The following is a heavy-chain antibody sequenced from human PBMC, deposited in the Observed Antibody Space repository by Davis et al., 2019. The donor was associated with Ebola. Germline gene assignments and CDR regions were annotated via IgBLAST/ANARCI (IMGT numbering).Heavy chain of an antibody. CDR3: ARGNRVATARGVHYYYYMDV. V-gene: IGHV4-4*07. J-gene: IGHJ6*03. CDR2: IYTSGST. CDR1: GGSISNYY. D-gene: IGHD3-10*01. Sequence: SETLSLTCIVSGGSISNYYWSWIRQPAGKGLEWIGNIYTSGSTNYNPSLKSRVTMSVDTSQNQFSLKLIALTAADTAVYYCARGNRVATARGVHYYYYMDVWGKGATVTVSS.